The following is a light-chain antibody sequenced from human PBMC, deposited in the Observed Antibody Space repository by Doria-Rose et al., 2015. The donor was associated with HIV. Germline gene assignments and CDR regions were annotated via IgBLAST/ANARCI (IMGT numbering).Light chain of an antibody. Sequence: EIVLTQSTVTLSLSPGERATLACRASQRVKSSYLAWYQQKPGQAPRLLIYDASTRATGIPDKFSGSGSGTDFTLTISRLEPEDVAVYYCQQYGTSRGTFGQGTRLEIK. V-gene: IGKV3-20*01. J-gene: IGKJ5*01. CDR3: QQYGTSRGT. CDR2: DAS. CDR1: QRVKSSY.